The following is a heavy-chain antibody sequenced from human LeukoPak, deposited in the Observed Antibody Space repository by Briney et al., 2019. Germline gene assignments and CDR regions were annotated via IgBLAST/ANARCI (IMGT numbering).Heavy chain of an antibody. J-gene: IGHJ6*02. CDR1: GFTFSDYY. V-gene: IGHV3-11*01. Sequence: GGSLRLSCAASGFTFSDYYMSWIRQAPGKGLEWVSYISSSGSTIYYADSVKGRFTISRDNSKNTLYLQMNSLRAEDTAVYYCARELTTTGGELSYGMDVWGQGTTVTVSS. CDR3: ARELTTTGGELSYGMDV. CDR2: ISSSGSTI. D-gene: IGHD3-10*01.